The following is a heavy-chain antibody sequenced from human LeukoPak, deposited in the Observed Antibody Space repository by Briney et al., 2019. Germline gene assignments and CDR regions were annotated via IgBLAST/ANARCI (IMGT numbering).Heavy chain of an antibody. V-gene: IGHV4-39*01. Sequence: SETLSLTCTVSGGSISSSSYYWGWIRQPPGKGLEWIGSIYYSGSTYYNPSLTSRVTISVDTSKNQFSLKLSSVTAADTAVYYCARHRCSGGSCYPMNWFDPWGQGTLVTVSS. CDR1: GGSISSSSYY. CDR3: ARHRCSGGSCYPMNWFDP. CDR2: IYYSGST. D-gene: IGHD2-15*01. J-gene: IGHJ5*02.